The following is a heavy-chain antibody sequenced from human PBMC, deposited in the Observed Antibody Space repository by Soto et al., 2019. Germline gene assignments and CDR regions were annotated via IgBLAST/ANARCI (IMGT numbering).Heavy chain of an antibody. V-gene: IGHV3-21*04. CDR3: ARDRDIVVVVAATPTGYYYGMDV. D-gene: IGHD2-15*01. CDR1: GFTFSSYS. J-gene: IGHJ6*02. Sequence: GGSLRLSCAASGFTFSSYSMNWVRQAPGKGLEWVSSISSSSSYIYYADSVKGRFTISRDNAKNSLYLQMNSLRSEDTAVYYCARDRDIVVVVAATPTGYYYGMDVWGQGTTVTVSS. CDR2: ISSSSSYI.